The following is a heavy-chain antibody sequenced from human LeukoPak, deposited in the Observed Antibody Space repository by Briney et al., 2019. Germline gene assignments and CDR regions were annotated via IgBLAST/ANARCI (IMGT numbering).Heavy chain of an antibody. J-gene: IGHJ3*02. V-gene: IGHV4-59*01. CDR3: ARASSGYQGAFDI. D-gene: IGHD3-22*01. CDR2: IYYSGST. Sequence: SETLSLTCTVSGGSISTYYWSWIRQPPGKGLERIGYIYYSGSTNYNPSLKSRLTISVDTSKNQFSLKLSSVTAADTAVYYCARASSGYQGAFDIWAQGTMVTVSS. CDR1: GGSISTYY.